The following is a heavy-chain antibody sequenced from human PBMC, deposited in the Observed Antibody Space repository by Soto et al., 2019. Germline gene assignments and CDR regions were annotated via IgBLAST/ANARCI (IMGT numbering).Heavy chain of an antibody. CDR3: AMCNWYFDL. Sequence: QVQLQESGPGLVKPSETLSLTCTVSGGSISRYYCSWIRQPQGKGLEWIGYIYYRGSTNYNHSLKVRVTISVDTSKDQFSLKLISVTAADTSIYYCAMCNWYFDLWGRGTLVTVSS. J-gene: IGHJ2*01. CDR1: GGSISRYY. CDR2: IYYRGST. V-gene: IGHV4-59*01.